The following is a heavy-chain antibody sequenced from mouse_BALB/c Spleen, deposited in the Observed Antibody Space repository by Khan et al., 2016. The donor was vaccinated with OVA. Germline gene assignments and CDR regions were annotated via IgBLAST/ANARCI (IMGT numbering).Heavy chain of an antibody. CDR3: ARGNYYGYYFDY. D-gene: IGHD1-1*01. Sequence: EVQLQESGPGLVKPSQSLSLTCTVTGYSITSGYAWNWIRQFPGNKLEWMGYISYSGVTSYTPSLKSRISITRDTSKNKFFLQLNSVTTEDTATNYCARGNYYGYYFDYWGQGTTLTVSS. J-gene: IGHJ2*01. V-gene: IGHV3-2*02. CDR2: ISYSGVT. CDR1: GYSITSGYA.